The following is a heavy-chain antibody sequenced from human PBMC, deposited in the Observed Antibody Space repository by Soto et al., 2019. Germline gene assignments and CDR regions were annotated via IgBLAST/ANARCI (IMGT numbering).Heavy chain of an antibody. J-gene: IGHJ5*02. Sequence: GPTLVNPTQTLTLTCTFSGFSLSTSGMCVSWIRQPPGKALEWLALIDWDDDKYYSTSLKTRLTISKDTSKNQVVLTMTNMDPVDTATYYCARIQATDKAQRRYNWFDPWGQGTLVTVSS. CDR3: ARIQATDKAQRRYNWFDP. CDR1: GFSLSTSGMC. CDR2: IDWDDDK. D-gene: IGHD5-18*01. V-gene: IGHV2-70*01.